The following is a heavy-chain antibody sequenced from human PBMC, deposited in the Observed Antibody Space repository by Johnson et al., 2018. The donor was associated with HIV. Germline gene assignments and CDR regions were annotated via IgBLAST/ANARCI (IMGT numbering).Heavy chain of an antibody. CDR1: GFIFSSYG. Sequence: QVQLVESGGGVVQPWGSLRLSCAASGFIFSSYGMHWVRQAPGKGLEWVAFIWYDGSRKYYADSVKGRFIISRVNSKNMLYLQMNSLRVEDTAVYYCAKEGSRGTVTQAPDAFDIWGQGTMVTVSS. V-gene: IGHV3-30*02. J-gene: IGHJ3*02. D-gene: IGHD4-17*01. CDR2: IWYDGSRK. CDR3: AKEGSRGTVTQAPDAFDI.